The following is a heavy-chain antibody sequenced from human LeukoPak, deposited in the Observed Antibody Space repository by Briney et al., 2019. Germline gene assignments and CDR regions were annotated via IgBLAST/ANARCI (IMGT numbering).Heavy chain of an antibody. D-gene: IGHD2-2*02. CDR3: ARVLRDCSSTSCYSDY. CDR1: GFTFSSYA. J-gene: IGHJ4*02. CDR2: ISGSGGST. Sequence: PGGSLRLSCAASGFTFSSYAMSWVRQAPGKGLEWVSAISGSGGSTYYADSVKGRFTISRDNAKNSLYLQMNSLRAEDTAVYYCARVLRDCSSTSCYSDYWGQGTLVTVSS. V-gene: IGHV3-23*01.